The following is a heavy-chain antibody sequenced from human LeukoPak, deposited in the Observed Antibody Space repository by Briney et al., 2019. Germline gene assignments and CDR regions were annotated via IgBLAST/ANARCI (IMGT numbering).Heavy chain of an antibody. V-gene: IGHV3-7*03. CDR3: ARDSTWLLDY. Sequence: GGSLRLSCTASGFTFSSHWMTWVRQPPGKGLEWVANIKEDGSVKYYVDSVKGRFTISRDNTKNALYLQMNSLRADDTAVYFCARDSTWLLDYWGQGTLVTVSS. D-gene: IGHD6-19*01. CDR2: IKEDGSVK. CDR1: GFTFSSHW. J-gene: IGHJ4*02.